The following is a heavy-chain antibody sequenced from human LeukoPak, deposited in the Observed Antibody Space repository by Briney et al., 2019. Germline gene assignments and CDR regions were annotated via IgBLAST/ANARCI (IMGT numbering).Heavy chain of an antibody. CDR3: ARGGSGNFYY. J-gene: IGHJ4*02. D-gene: IGHD1-26*01. CDR2: IGSDGGST. Sequence: GESLKISCKGSGYSFTSYWISWVRQMPGKGLVWVSRIGSDGGSTTYADSVKGRFTISRDNAKNTLYLQMTSLRAEDTAVYYCARGGSGNFYYWGQGTLVTVSS. CDR1: GYSFTSYW. V-gene: IGHV3-74*03.